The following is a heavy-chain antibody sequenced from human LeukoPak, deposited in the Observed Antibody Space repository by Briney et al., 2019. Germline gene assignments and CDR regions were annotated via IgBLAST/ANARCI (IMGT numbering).Heavy chain of an antibody. J-gene: IGHJ3*02. CDR3: AKVSHRPYYYGTLGAFDI. V-gene: IGHV3-23*01. Sequence: GGSLRLSCAASGFAFSSYAMSWVRQAPGKGLEWVSAVSRSGDNTYYADSVKGRFTISRDNSKNTLYLQMNSLRAEDTALYYCAKVSHRPYYYGTLGAFDIWGQGTMVTVSS. CDR1: GFAFSSYA. CDR2: VSRSGDNT. D-gene: IGHD3-10*01.